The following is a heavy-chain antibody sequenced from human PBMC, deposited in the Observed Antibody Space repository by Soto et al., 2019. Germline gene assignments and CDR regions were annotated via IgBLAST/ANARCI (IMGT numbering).Heavy chain of an antibody. CDR2: IWYDGSNK. CDR3: ARDERKVLWFGEPSNGMDV. Sequence: QVQLVESGGGVVQPGRSLRLSCAASGFTFSSYGMHWVRQAPGKGLEWVAVIWYDGSNKYYADSVKGRFTISRDNSKNTVYLQRNSLRAEDTAVYYCARDERKVLWFGEPSNGMDVWGQGTTVTVSS. D-gene: IGHD3-10*01. CDR1: GFTFSSYG. V-gene: IGHV3-33*01. J-gene: IGHJ6*02.